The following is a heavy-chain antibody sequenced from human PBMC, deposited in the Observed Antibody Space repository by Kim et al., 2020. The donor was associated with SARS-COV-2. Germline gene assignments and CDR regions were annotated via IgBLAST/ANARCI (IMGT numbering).Heavy chain of an antibody. D-gene: IGHD2-2*01. J-gene: IGHJ4*02. CDR1: GFTFSSYG. CDR2: ISYDGSNK. Sequence: GGSLRLSCAASGFTFSSYGMHWVRQAPGKGLEWVAVISYDGSNKYYADSVKGRFTISRDNSKNTLYLQMNSLRAEDTAVYYCAKTEVIVVVPAAPDYWGQGTLVTVSS. V-gene: IGHV3-30*18. CDR3: AKTEVIVVVPAAPDY.